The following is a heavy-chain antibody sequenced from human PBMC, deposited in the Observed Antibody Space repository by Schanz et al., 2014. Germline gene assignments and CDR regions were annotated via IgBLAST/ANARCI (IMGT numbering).Heavy chain of an antibody. V-gene: IGHV3-11*06. D-gene: IGHD5-18*01. Sequence: QVQLVESGGGLVKPGGSLRLSCAASGFTFTDYYISWIRQAPGMGLEWVSYISHNTFYTDYADSVKGRFTISRDTAENSVYLQMNSLRAEDTAVYYCARDGYRNGRPFDHWGQGTRVTVSA. CDR2: ISHNTFYT. CDR1: GFTFTDYY. J-gene: IGHJ4*02. CDR3: ARDGYRNGRPFDH.